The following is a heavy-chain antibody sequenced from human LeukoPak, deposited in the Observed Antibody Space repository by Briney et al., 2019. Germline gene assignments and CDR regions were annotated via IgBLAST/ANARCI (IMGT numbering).Heavy chain of an antibody. CDR2: IYPGDSDT. CDR3: ARQGRWSFDF. V-gene: IGHV5-51*01. J-gene: IGHJ2*01. Sequence: GASLKISCKGSGYSFSTHWIGWVRQMPGKGLEWMGIIYPGDSDTRYSPSFQGQVTISADKSISTAYLQWSSLKASDTAMYYCARQGRWSFDFWGRGTLVTVSS. CDR1: GYSFSTHW.